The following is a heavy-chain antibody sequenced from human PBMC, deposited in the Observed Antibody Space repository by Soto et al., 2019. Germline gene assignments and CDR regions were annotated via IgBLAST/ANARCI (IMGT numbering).Heavy chain of an antibody. Sequence: SETLSLTCTVSGGSISSGGYYWSWIRQHPGKGLEWIGYIYYSGSTYYNPSLKSRFTISVDTSKNQFSLKLSSVTAADTAVYNCARAEAQTMTNQYYFDYWGQGTLVTVSS. J-gene: IGHJ4*02. V-gene: IGHV4-31*03. CDR3: ARAEAQTMTNQYYFDY. CDR2: IYYSGST. CDR1: GGSISSGGYY. D-gene: IGHD3-22*01.